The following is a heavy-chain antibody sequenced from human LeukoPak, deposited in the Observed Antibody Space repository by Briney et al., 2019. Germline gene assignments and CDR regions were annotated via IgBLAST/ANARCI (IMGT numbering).Heavy chain of an antibody. Sequence: SETLSLTCAVSGGSISSGGYSWSWIRQPPGKGLEWIGYIYHSGSTYYNPSLKSRVTISVDRSKNQFSLKLSSVTAADTAVYYCASSVITPRWVPFDPWSQGTLVTVSS. CDR3: ASSVITPRWVPFDP. CDR1: GGSISSGGYS. J-gene: IGHJ5*02. V-gene: IGHV4-30-2*01. D-gene: IGHD3-10*01. CDR2: IYHSGST.